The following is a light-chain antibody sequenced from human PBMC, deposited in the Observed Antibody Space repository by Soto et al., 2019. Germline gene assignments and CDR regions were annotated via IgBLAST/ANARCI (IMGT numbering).Light chain of an antibody. CDR1: QSFTSY. CDR3: QQRSNWPPKYT. J-gene: IGKJ2*01. V-gene: IGKV3-11*01. CDR2: DAS. Sequence: EIVLTQSPATLSLSPGDRATLSCRASQSFTSYLAWYQQKPGQAPRLLIYDASKMATGIPARFSGSGSGTDFTLTITSIEPEDFAVYYCQQRSNWPPKYTFGQGTKLEIK.